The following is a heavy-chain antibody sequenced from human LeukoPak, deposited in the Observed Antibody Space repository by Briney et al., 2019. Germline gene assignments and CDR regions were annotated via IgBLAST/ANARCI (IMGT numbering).Heavy chain of an antibody. Sequence: GGSLRLSCAASGFTFSSYWMSWVRQAPGKGLEWVANIKQDGSEKYYVDSVKGRFTISRDNAKNSLYLQMNSLRAEDTAVYYCAGGRFYYNSGIHEAGDYWGQGTLVTVSS. D-gene: IGHD3-10*01. CDR3: AGGRFYYNSGIHEAGDY. CDR2: IKQDGSEK. CDR1: GFTFSSYW. J-gene: IGHJ4*02. V-gene: IGHV3-7*01.